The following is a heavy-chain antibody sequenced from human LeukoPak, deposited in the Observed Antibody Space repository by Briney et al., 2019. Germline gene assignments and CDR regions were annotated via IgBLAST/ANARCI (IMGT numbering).Heavy chain of an antibody. J-gene: IGHJ5*02. CDR3: ARVVVGVTNRFDP. CDR2: INQAGSEK. D-gene: IGHD2-15*01. CDR1: GFIFSSYW. Sequence: SGGSLRLSCAASGFIFSSYWMNWVRQAPGKGLEWVANINQAGSEKYYVDSVKGRFTISRDNAKNSLFLQMNSLRAEDTAVYFCARVVVGVTNRFDPWGQGTLVIVSS. V-gene: IGHV3-7*05.